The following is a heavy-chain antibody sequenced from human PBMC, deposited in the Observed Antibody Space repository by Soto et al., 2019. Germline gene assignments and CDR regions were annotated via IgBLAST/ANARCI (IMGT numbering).Heavy chain of an antibody. V-gene: IGHV4-30-4*01. Sequence: QVQLQESGPGLVKPSQTLSLTCTVSGGSISSGDYYWSWIRQPPGKGLEWIGYIYHSGSTYYNPALKRRVTISVDTSKNQFSLKLSSVTAADTAVYYCAREHSDGARLDPWGQGTLVTVSS. D-gene: IGHD2-21*01. J-gene: IGHJ5*02. CDR2: IYHSGST. CDR3: AREHSDGARLDP. CDR1: GGSISSGDYY.